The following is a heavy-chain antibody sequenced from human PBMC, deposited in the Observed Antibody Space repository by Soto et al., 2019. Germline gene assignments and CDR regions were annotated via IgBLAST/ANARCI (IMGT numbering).Heavy chain of an antibody. CDR2: MHFDSLKT. Sequence: ASVKVSCKASGDTFSGYDITWVRQATGQGLEWMGSMHFDSLKTGFAQNFQGRLTMTRDTSINTAYMELSSLSSEDTAVYYCARTRGWFAGMDVWGQGTTVTVSS. CDR3: ARTRGWFAGMDV. D-gene: IGHD6-19*01. CDR1: GDTFSGYD. J-gene: IGHJ6*02. V-gene: IGHV1-8*01.